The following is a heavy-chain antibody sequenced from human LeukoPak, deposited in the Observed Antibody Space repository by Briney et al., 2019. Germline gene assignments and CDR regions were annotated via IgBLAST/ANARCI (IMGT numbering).Heavy chain of an antibody. CDR3: ARESAYAVGDF. CDR1: GFIFSNYA. J-gene: IGHJ4*02. D-gene: IGHD3-3*01. V-gene: IGHV3-53*01. CDR2: IYNDGRT. Sequence: GGSLRLSCAASGFIFSNYAMSWFRQAPGKGLEWASVIYNDGRTYYADSVKGRFIISKDISKNTLYLQMNNLRADDTAVYYCARESAYAVGDFWGRGTLVTVSS.